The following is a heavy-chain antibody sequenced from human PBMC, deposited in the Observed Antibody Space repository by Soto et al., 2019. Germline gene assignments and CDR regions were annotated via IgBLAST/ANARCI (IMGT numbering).Heavy chain of an antibody. CDR3: ARGRRGELNYESSGWFDP. Sequence: PSETLSLTCAVSGGSISSTYWWNWVRQTPGKGLEWIGEIYHSGSTNYNPSLRSRVAMSVDDSKNQFSLRLTSVTAADTAVYYCARGRRGELNYESSGWFDPWGQGNLVTVSS. J-gene: IGHJ5*02. D-gene: IGHD3-22*01. CDR1: GGSISSTYW. CDR2: IYHSGST. V-gene: IGHV4-4*02.